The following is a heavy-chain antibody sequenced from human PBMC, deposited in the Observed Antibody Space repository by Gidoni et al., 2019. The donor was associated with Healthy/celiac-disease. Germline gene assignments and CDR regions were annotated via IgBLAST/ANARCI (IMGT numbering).Heavy chain of an antibody. V-gene: IGHV4-34*01. J-gene: IGHJ4*02. CDR2: ITHSGST. Sequence: QVQLQQWGAGPLKPSETLSLTCAVSGGSFSGYYWSWIRQPPGKGLEWIGEITHSGSTNYNPSLKSRVTISVDTSKNQFSLKLSSVTAADTAVYYCARGRGGSYSSYYFDYWGQGTLVTVSS. D-gene: IGHD1-26*01. CDR3: ARGRGGSYSSYYFDY. CDR1: GGSFSGYY.